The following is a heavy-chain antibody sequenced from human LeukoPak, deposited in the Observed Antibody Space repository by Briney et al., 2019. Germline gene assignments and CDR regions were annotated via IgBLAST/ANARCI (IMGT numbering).Heavy chain of an antibody. CDR1: GFTFSSYS. Sequence: PGGSLRLSCAASGFTFSSYSMNWVRQAPGKGLEWVSYISRSSSTIYYADSVKGRFTISRDNAKNSLYLQMNSLRAEDTAVYYCAREKRGYSYGYCLDYWGQGTLVTVSS. CDR3: AREKRGYSYGYCLDY. CDR2: ISRSSSTI. V-gene: IGHV3-48*01. J-gene: IGHJ4*02. D-gene: IGHD5-18*01.